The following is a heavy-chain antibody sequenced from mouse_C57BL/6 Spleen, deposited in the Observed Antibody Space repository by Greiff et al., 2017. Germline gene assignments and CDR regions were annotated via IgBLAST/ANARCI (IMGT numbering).Heavy chain of an antibody. J-gene: IGHJ4*01. CDR3: ARCDYDEGYAMDY. D-gene: IGHD2-4*01. CDR1: GYAFSSSW. Sequence: VQLQESGPELVKPGASVKISCKASGYAFSSSWMNWVKQRPGKGLEWIGRIYPGDGDTNYNGKFKGKATLTADKSSSTAYMQLSSLTSEDSAVYFCARCDYDEGYAMDYWGQGTSVTVSS. V-gene: IGHV1-82*01. CDR2: IYPGDGDT.